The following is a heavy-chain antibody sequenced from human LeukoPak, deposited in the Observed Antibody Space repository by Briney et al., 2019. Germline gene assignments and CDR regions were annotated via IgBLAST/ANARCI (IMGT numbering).Heavy chain of an antibody. J-gene: IGHJ4*02. CDR1: GFTFSSYE. D-gene: IGHD2-21*02. Sequence: RTGGSLRLSCAASGFTFSSYEMNWVRQAPGKGLEWVSGINWNGGSTGYADSVKGRFTISRDNAKNSLYLQMNSLRAEDTALYHCAKEVDCPSDCLFFHSWGQGTLVTVSS. CDR2: INWNGGST. V-gene: IGHV3-20*01. CDR3: AKEVDCPSDCLFFHS.